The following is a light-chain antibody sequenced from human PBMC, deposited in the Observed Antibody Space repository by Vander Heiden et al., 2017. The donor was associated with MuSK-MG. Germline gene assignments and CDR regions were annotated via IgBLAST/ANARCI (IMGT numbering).Light chain of an antibody. J-gene: IGKJ1*01. Sequence: EIVMTQSPATLSVSPGERATLSCRASQSVSSNVAWYQQKPGQAPRLLIYGASSRATGIPVRFSGSGSGTEFTLTIGSLQSEDFAVYYCQQDNNWPRTFGQGTKVEI. CDR1: QSVSSN. CDR2: GAS. V-gene: IGKV3-15*01. CDR3: QQDNNWPRT.